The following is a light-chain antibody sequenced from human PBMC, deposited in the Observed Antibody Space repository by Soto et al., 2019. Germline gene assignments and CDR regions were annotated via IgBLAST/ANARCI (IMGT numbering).Light chain of an antibody. CDR2: GAS. Sequence: QLTQSPSSLSASVGDRVTITCRASQGISSNLAWYQQKPGRAPKLLIFGASTLQSGVPSRFSGSGSGTGFTLTISSLQPEDFATYYCQQSYTTPITFGQGTKVDIK. J-gene: IGKJ1*01. V-gene: IGKV1-39*01. CDR3: QQSYTTPIT. CDR1: QGISSN.